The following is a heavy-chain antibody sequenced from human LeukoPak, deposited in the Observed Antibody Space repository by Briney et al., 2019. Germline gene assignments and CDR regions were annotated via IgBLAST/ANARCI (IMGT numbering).Heavy chain of an antibody. CDR1: GGSISSSSYY. J-gene: IGHJ5*02. D-gene: IGHD6-19*01. Sequence: SETLSLTCTVSGGSISSSSYYWGWIRQPPGKGLEWIGSIYYSGSTYYNPSLKSRVTISVDTSKNQFSLKLSSVTAADTAVYYCAREGQWLKIAWFDPWGQGTLVTVSS. CDR3: AREGQWLKIAWFDP. CDR2: IYYSGST. V-gene: IGHV4-39*01.